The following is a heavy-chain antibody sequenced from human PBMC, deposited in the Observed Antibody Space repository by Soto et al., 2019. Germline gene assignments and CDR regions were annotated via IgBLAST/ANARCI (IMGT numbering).Heavy chain of an antibody. Sequence: QVQLVESGGGVVQPGRSLRLSCAASGFTFSSYGMHWVRQAPGKGLEWVAVISYDGSNKYYADSVKGRFTISRDNSKNTLYLQMNSLRAEDTAVYYCAKEGAYSYVDYWGQGTLVTVSS. CDR1: GFTFSSYG. V-gene: IGHV3-30*18. CDR2: ISYDGSNK. J-gene: IGHJ4*02. D-gene: IGHD5-18*01. CDR3: AKEGAYSYVDY.